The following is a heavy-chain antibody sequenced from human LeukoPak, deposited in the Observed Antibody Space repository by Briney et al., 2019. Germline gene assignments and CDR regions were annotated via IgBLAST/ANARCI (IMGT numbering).Heavy chain of an antibody. Sequence: GGSLRLSCAASGFTFSSYGMSWVRQAPGKGLEWVSAIRSLGSSTYYADSVKGRFTISRDNSKNTLYLQTNSLRAEDTAVYYCAKEQVPPGMQRGYFDYWGQGTLVTVSS. J-gene: IGHJ4*02. D-gene: IGHD2-2*01. V-gene: IGHV3-23*01. CDR2: IRSLGSST. CDR3: AKEQVPPGMQRGYFDY. CDR1: GFTFSSYG.